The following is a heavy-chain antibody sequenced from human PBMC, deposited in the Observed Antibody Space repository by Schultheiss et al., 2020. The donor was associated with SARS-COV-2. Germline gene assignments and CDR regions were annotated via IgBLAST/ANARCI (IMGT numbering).Heavy chain of an antibody. CDR3: ATTYGSGAKLIYYYYGMDV. CDR1: GFTFTNTW. J-gene: IGHJ6*02. Sequence: GGSLRLSCAASGFTFTNTWMNWVRQVPGKGLEWVSAISSSGYSTYYADSVKGRFTISRDNSKNTLYLQMNSLRAEDTAVYYCATTYGSGAKLIYYYYGMDVWGQGTTVTVSS. D-gene: IGHD3-10*01. CDR2: ISSSGYST. V-gene: IGHV3-23*01.